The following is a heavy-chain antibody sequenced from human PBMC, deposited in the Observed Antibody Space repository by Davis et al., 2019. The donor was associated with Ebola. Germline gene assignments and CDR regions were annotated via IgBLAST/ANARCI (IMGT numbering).Heavy chain of an antibody. CDR2: ISNGGRT. D-gene: IGHD6-19*01. CDR3: ARVLLAVAGTVDH. V-gene: IGHV4-59*02. Sequence: SETLSLTCSVSGGSVGSDYWSWIRQSPGKGLEWIAFISNGGRTIYNPSLRGRVTISVDTSKNQFSLKLSSVTAADTAVYYCARVLLAVAGTVDHWGQGTLVTVSS. CDR1: GGSVGSDY. J-gene: IGHJ4*02.